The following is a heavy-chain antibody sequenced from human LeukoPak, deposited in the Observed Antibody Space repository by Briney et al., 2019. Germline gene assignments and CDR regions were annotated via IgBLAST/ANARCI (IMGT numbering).Heavy chain of an antibody. V-gene: IGHV3-23*01. CDR1: GFTFSRYA. D-gene: IGHD6-19*01. J-gene: IGHJ4*02. Sequence: GGSLRLSCAASGFTFSRYAMSWVRQAPGKGVEWVSAISGSGGSTYYADSVKGRFTISRDNSKNTLYLQMNSLRAEDTAVYYCANGRGWHRTIYLDYFDYWGQGTLVTVAS. CDR3: ANGRGWHRTIYLDYFDY. CDR2: ISGSGGST.